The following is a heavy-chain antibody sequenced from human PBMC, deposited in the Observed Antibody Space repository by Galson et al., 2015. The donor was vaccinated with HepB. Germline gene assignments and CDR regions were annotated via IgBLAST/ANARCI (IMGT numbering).Heavy chain of an antibody. J-gene: IGHJ4*02. Sequence: SLRLSCAASGFTFSSYGMHWVRQAPGKGLEWVAFIRYDGSNKYYADSVKGRFTISRDNSKNTLYLQMNSLRAEDTAVYYCAKTYGSGSYPLGYWGQGTLVTVSS. D-gene: IGHD3-10*01. V-gene: IGHV3-30*02. CDR3: AKTYGSGSYPLGY. CDR1: GFTFSSYG. CDR2: IRYDGSNK.